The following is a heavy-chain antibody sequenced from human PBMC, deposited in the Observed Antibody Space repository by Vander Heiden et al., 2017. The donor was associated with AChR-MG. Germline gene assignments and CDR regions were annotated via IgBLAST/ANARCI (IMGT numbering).Heavy chain of an antibody. Sequence: QVQLVQSGAEVKKPESSVKVSCKASGGTFSSYAISWVRQAPGQGLEWMGGIIPIFGTANYAQKFQGRVTITADESTSTAYMELSSLRSEDTAVYYCARARYCSSTSCYIRGVYYYYYGMDVWGQGTTVTVSS. J-gene: IGHJ6*02. CDR2: IIPIFGTA. CDR3: ARARYCSSTSCYIRGVYYYYYGMDV. CDR1: GGTFSSYA. V-gene: IGHV1-69*01. D-gene: IGHD2-2*02.